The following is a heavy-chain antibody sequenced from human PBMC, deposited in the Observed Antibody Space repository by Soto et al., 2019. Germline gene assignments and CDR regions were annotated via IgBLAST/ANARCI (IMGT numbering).Heavy chain of an antibody. CDR1: GYTFTSYG. J-gene: IGHJ2*01. D-gene: IGHD4-17*01. CDR3: ARFEAYGDYVSGEWYFDL. CDR2: ISAYNGNT. V-gene: IGHV1-18*01. Sequence: QVQLVQSGGEVKKPGASVKVSCKASGYTFTSYGISWVRQAPGQGLEWMGWISAYNGNTKYAQKLQGRVTMTTDTATSTAYMELRSRRSDDTAVYHCARFEAYGDYVSGEWYFDLWGRGTLVTVSS.